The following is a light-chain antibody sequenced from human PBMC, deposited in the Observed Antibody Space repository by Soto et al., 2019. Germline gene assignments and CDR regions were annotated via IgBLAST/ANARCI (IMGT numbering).Light chain of an antibody. J-gene: IGLJ3*02. CDR3: SSYAGSNNVWV. V-gene: IGLV2-8*01. Sequence: QSALTQPPSASGSPGQSVTISCTGTSSDVGGYNYVSWYQQHPGKAPKLMIYEVSKRPSGVPDRFSGSKSGNTTSLTVSGLQAEDEAVYYCSSYAGSNNVWVFGGGTKLTVL. CDR1: SSDVGGYNY. CDR2: EVS.